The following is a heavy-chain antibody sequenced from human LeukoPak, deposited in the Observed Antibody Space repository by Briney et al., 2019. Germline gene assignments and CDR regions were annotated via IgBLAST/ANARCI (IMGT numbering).Heavy chain of an antibody. CDR3: ARVCSSTSCYDAFDI. CDR2: MNPNSGNT. J-gene: IGHJ3*02. CDR1: GYTFTSYD. Sequence: ASVTVSCTASGYTFTSYDINWVRQAPGQGLEWMGWMNPNSGNTGYAQKFQGRVTMTRNTSISTAYMELSSLRSEDTAVYYCARVCSSTSCYDAFDIWGQGTMVTVSS. V-gene: IGHV1-8*01. D-gene: IGHD2-2*01.